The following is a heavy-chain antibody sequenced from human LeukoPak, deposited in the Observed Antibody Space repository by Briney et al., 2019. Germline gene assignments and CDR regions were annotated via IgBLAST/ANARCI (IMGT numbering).Heavy chain of an antibody. D-gene: IGHD3-3*01. CDR2: IWYDGSNK. Sequence: GGSLRLSCAASGFTFNHYAMNWVRQAPGKGLEWVAVIWYDGSNKYYAHSVEGRFTISRDNSKNTLYLQMDSLRAEDTAVYYCARDRAWNYFDYWGQGTLVTVSS. CDR1: GFTFNHYA. CDR3: ARDRAWNYFDY. V-gene: IGHV3-33*08. J-gene: IGHJ4*02.